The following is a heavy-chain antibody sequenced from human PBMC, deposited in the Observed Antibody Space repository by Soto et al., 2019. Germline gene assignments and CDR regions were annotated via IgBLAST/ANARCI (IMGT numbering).Heavy chain of an antibody. CDR2: INHGGTA. V-gene: IGHV4-34*01. D-gene: IGHD2-15*01. CDR3: ARQGNTVVTNHA. CDR1: GGTFTGFY. Sequence: SETLSLTCAVHGGTFTGFYWDWVRQPPGKGLEWIGEINHGGTANYNPSLKSRVSISVDMSKNQFSLKLSSVTAADTAVYYCARQGNTVVTNHAWGQGTLVTVSS. J-gene: IGHJ5*02.